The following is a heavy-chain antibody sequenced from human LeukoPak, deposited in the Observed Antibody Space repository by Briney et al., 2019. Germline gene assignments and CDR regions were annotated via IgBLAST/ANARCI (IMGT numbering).Heavy chain of an antibody. CDR3: ARGYHSSWFDP. Sequence: GGSLRLSCAASGFTVSNNYMTWVRQAPGKGLEWVSLIYSGGSTYYADSVKGRFTISRDNSKNTLYLQMNSLRAEDTAVYYCARGYHSSWFDPWGQGTLVTVSS. J-gene: IGHJ5*02. CDR1: GFTVSNNY. D-gene: IGHD1-1*01. V-gene: IGHV3-53*01. CDR2: IYSGGST.